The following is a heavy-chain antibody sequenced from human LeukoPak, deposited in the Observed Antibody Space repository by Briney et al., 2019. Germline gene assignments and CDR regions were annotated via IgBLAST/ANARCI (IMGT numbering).Heavy chain of an antibody. V-gene: IGHV3-23*01. CDR1: GFTFSSYA. CDR2: ISGSGGST. D-gene: IGHD3-3*02. CDR3: ARVSIFGVVIPPDY. Sequence: GGSLRLSCAASGFTFSSYAMSWVRQAPGKGLEWVSAISGSGGSTYYADSVRGRFTISRDNSKNTVYLQIKSLRAEDTAVYYCARVSIFGVVIPPDYWGQGTLVTVSS. J-gene: IGHJ4*02.